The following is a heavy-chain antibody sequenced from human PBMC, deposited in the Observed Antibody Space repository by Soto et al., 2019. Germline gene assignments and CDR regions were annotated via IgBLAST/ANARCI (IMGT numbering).Heavy chain of an antibody. V-gene: IGHV3-21*06. J-gene: IGHJ5*02. CDR2: ITSSSSSI. CDR1: GFTFSAYN. CDR3: ASHYGDNGWFVP. D-gene: IGHD4-17*01. Sequence: EVQLVESGGGLVKPGGSLRLSCAASGFTFSAYNMNWVRQPPGKGLEWVSSITSSSSSIYYADSLKGRFTISRDNAKNSLYLQMNSLRAEDTAVYYCASHYGDNGWFVPWGQGTLVTVSS.